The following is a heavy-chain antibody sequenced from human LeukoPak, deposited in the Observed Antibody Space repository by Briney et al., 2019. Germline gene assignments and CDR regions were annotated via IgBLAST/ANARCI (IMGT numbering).Heavy chain of an antibody. D-gene: IGHD1-26*01. CDR3: ARLKWEEDAFDI. V-gene: IGHV4-4*07. J-gene: IGHJ3*02. CDR2: IYTSGST. Sequence: SETLSLTRTVSGGSISSYYWSWIRQPAGKGLEWIGRIYTSGSTNYNPSLKSRVTMSVDTSKNQFSLKLSSVTAADTAVYYCARLKWEEDAFDIWGQGTMVTVSS. CDR1: GGSISSYY.